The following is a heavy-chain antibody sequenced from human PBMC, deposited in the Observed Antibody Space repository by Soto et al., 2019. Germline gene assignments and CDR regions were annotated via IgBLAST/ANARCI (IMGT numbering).Heavy chain of an antibody. D-gene: IGHD4-17*01. CDR1: GFTFSSYA. V-gene: IGHV3-23*01. J-gene: IGHJ4*02. CDR3: ATWTTVTTFFGY. Sequence: GGSLRLSCAASGFTFSSYARSWVRQAPGKGLEWVSAISGSGGSTYYADSVKGRFTISRDNSKNTLYLHMNSLRAEDTAVYYCATWTTVTTFFGYWGQGTLVTVSS. CDR2: ISGSGGST.